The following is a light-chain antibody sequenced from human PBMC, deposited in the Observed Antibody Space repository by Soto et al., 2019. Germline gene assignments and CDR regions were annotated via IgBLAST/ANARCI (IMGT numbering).Light chain of an antibody. Sequence: SYDLTQPPSVSVAPGQTARITCGGNNIGSKSVHWYQQKPGQAPVLVVYDDSDRPSGIPERFSGSNSGNTATLTISRVEAGDEADYYCQVWDSSSDHPFVFGTGTKLTVL. CDR1: NIGSKS. J-gene: IGLJ1*01. CDR3: QVWDSSSDHPFV. CDR2: DDS. V-gene: IGLV3-21*02.